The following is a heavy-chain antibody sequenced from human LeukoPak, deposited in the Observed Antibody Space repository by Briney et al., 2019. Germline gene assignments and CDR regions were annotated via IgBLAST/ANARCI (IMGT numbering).Heavy chain of an antibody. CDR3: ASNYYGSGSYYGYYYYYMDV. Sequence: SETLSLTCTVSGGSISSGSYYWSWIRQPAGKGLEWIGRIYTSGSTNYNPSLKSRVTIAVDTSKNQFSLKLSSVTAADTAVYSCASNYYGSGSYYGYYYYYMDVWGKGTTVTVSS. D-gene: IGHD3-10*01. V-gene: IGHV4-61*02. J-gene: IGHJ6*03. CDR2: IYTSGST. CDR1: GGSISSGSYY.